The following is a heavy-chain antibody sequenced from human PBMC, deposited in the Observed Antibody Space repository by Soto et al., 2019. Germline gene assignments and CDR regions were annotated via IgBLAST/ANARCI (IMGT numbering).Heavy chain of an antibody. CDR3: ARVNLEWLFHRKGYYYYYMDV. Sequence: ETLSLTCTVSGGSISSYYWSWIRQPPGKGLEWIGYIYYSGSTNYNPSLKSRVTISVDTSKNQFSLKLSSVTAADTAVYYCARVNLEWLFHRKGYYYYYMDVWGKGTTVTVSS. D-gene: IGHD3-3*01. V-gene: IGHV4-59*01. J-gene: IGHJ6*03. CDR1: GGSISSYY. CDR2: IYYSGST.